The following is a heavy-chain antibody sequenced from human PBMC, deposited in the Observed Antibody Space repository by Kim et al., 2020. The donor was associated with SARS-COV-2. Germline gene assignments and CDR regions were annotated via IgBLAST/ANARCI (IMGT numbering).Heavy chain of an antibody. CDR3: AAGFVSGPDY. Sequence: AETLSLTCTVSGGSVSSGSYYWSWIRQPPGKGLEWIGYIYYSGSTNYNPSLKSRVTISVDTSTNKFSLKLSSVTAADTAVYYCAAGFVSGPDYWGQGTLVTVSS. CDR1: GGSVSSGSYY. V-gene: IGHV4-61*01. CDR2: IYYSGST. D-gene: IGHD3-16*01. J-gene: IGHJ4*02.